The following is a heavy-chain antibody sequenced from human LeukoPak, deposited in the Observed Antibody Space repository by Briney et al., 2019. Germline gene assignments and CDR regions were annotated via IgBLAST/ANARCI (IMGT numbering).Heavy chain of an antibody. CDR2: IYSGGST. CDR3: ARGSWSPSSYGDSYFDY. Sequence: PGGSLRLSCAASGFTVSSNYMSWVRQAPGKGLEWVSVIYSGGSTYYADSVKGRFTISRDNSKNTLCLQMNSLRAEDTAVYYCARGSWSPSSYGDSYFDYWGQGTLVTVSS. V-gene: IGHV3-53*01. D-gene: IGHD4-17*01. J-gene: IGHJ4*02. CDR1: GFTVSSNY.